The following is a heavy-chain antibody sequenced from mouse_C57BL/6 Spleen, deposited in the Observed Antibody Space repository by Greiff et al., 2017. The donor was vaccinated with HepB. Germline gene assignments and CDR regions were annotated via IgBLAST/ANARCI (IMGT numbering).Heavy chain of an antibody. CDR3: ARHAPDYYGSSPFDY. Sequence: VKLMESGPGLVAPSQSLSITCTVSGFSLTSYGVHWVRQPPGKGLEWLVVIWSDGSTTYNSALKSRLSISKDNSKSQVFLKMNSLQTDDTAMYYCARHAPDYYGSSPFDYWGQGTTLTVSS. CDR2: IWSDGST. D-gene: IGHD1-1*01. J-gene: IGHJ2*01. CDR1: GFSLTSYG. V-gene: IGHV2-6-1*01.